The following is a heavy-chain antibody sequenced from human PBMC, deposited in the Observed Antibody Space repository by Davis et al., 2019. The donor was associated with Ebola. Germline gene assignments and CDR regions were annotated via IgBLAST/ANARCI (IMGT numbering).Heavy chain of an antibody. CDR3: AKWDGYGDY. D-gene: IGHD5-24*01. CDR2: ISGGASGT. CDR1: GFIFNHYA. V-gene: IGHV3-23*01. J-gene: IGHJ4*02. Sequence: PGGSLRLSCAASGFIFNHYAMNWVRQAPGKGLEWVSGISGGASGTYHADSVKGRFTISRDNSKNTMYLQMNSLRAEDTAVYYCAKWDGYGDYWGQGTLVTVSS.